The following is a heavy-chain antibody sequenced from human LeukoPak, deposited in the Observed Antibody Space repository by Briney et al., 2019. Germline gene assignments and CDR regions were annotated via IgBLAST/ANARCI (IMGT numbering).Heavy chain of an antibody. CDR3: ARDRRHYDISTEGGFVADYHYNMDV. J-gene: IGHJ6*03. CDR2: VYSDTGST. CDR1: GDSMRSHF. Sequence: SETLSLTCNVSGDSMRSHFWSWIRQLPGKGLEWIGEVYSDTGSTNYNPSLKSRVTISADTSKNHFSLTLSSVTAADTAVYYCARDRRHYDISTEGGFVADYHYNMDVWGKGTTVTVSS. D-gene: IGHD3-9*01. V-gene: IGHV4-59*11.